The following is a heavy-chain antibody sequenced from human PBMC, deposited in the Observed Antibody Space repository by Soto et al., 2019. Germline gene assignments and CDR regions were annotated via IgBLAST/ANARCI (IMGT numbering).Heavy chain of an antibody. Sequence: RASVKVSCKASGYTFTSYYMHWVRQAPGQGLEWMGIIIPILGIASYAQKFQGRVTITADKSTSTAYMELSSLRSEDTAVYYCAITTITMVRGAKSYNWFDPWGQGTLVTVSS. CDR2: IIPILGIA. V-gene: IGHV1-69*02. D-gene: IGHD3-10*01. CDR3: AITTITMVRGAKSYNWFDP. CDR1: GYTFTSYY. J-gene: IGHJ5*02.